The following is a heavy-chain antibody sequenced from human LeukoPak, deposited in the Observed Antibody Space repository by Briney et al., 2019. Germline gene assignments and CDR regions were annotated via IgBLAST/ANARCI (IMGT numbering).Heavy chain of an antibody. V-gene: IGHV3-48*04. CDR1: GFTFSSYS. J-gene: IGHJ4*02. D-gene: IGHD2-21*02. CDR3: ARDPSSGGTAIPIDY. CDR2: ISSSSSTI. Sequence: PGGSLRLSCAASGFTFSSYSMNWVRQAPGKGLEWVSYISSSSSTIYYADSVKGRFTISRDNAKNSLYLQMNSLRAEDTAVYYCARDPSSGGTAIPIDYWGQGTLVTVSS.